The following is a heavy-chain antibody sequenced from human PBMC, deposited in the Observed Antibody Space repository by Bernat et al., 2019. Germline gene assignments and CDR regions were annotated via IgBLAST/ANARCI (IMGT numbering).Heavy chain of an antibody. D-gene: IGHD2-8*01. V-gene: IGHV3-48*02. CDR2: MSSSSSTI. J-gene: IGHJ4*02. Sequence: EVQLVASGGGLVQPGGSLRVSCVASGFTVRSYSMNSVRQAPGRGLEWISYMSSSSSTIDYADSVKGGFTVARDNAKNSLYLQMNSRRDEETAVCYCARAAGGGRHGVDYGGQGRLV. CDR3: ARAAGGGRHGVDY. CDR1: GFTVRSYS.